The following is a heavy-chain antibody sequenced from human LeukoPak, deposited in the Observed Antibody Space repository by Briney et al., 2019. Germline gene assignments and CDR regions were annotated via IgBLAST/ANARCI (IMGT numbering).Heavy chain of an antibody. J-gene: IGHJ5*02. CDR1: GFTFSSFN. CDR2: ISSTSSLI. V-gene: IGHV3-21*01. Sequence: GGSLRLSCAASGFTFSSFNMNWVRQAPGKGLEWVSSISSTSSLIWYADSLKGRFTISRDNAKNSLYLQMNSLRAEDTAVYYCARAEVVSYYYDSSGYYHHWGQGTLVTVSS. CDR3: ARAEVVSYYYDSSGYYHH. D-gene: IGHD3-22*01.